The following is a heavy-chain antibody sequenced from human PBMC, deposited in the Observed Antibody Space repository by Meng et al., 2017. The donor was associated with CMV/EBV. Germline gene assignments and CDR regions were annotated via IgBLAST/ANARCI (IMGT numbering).Heavy chain of an antibody. CDR2: IRYDGNNK. CDR1: GFTLNNYG. Sequence: GESLKISCAASGFTLNNYGLHWVRQAPGKGLEWVAFIRYDGNNKYNAESVKGRFTISRDNSKNTLYLQMNGLRTEDTAMYYCAKEAPYNWNTFDIWGQGTMVTVSS. J-gene: IGHJ3*02. D-gene: IGHD1/OR15-1a*01. V-gene: IGHV3-30*02. CDR3: AKEAPYNWNTFDI.